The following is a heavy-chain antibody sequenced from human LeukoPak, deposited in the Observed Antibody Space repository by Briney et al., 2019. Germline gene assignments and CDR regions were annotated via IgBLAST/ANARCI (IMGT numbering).Heavy chain of an antibody. CDR2: INHSGST. CDR3: ARGWAYGPYFDY. CDR1: GGSFSGYY. Sequence: SETLSLTCAVYGGSFSGYYWSWIRQPPGKGLEWIGEINHSGSTNYNPSLKSRVTISVDTSKNQFSLKLSSVTAADTAVYYCARGWAYGPYFDYWGLGTLVTVSS. J-gene: IGHJ4*02. V-gene: IGHV4-34*01. D-gene: IGHD3-10*01.